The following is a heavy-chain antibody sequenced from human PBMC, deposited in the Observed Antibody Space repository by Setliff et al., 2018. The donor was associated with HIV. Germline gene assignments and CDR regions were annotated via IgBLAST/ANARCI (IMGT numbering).Heavy chain of an antibody. J-gene: IGHJ6*03. Sequence: GGSLRLSCAASGFTFSDHYMDWVRQAPGKGLEWVGRSRNKVNSYTTEYAASVKGRFTISRDNAKNSLYLQMNSLRAEDTAVYYCARVASSVRGGYYYYYYMDVWGKGTTVTVSS. V-gene: IGHV3-72*01. D-gene: IGHD6-6*01. CDR3: ARVASSVRGGYYYYYYMDV. CDR2: SRNKVNSYTT. CDR1: GFTFSDHY.